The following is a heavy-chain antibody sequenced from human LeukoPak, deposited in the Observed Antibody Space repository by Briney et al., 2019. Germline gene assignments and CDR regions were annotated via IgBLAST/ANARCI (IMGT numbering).Heavy chain of an antibody. CDR3: ARNVPNSGSYYAFDF. J-gene: IGHJ4*02. CDR2: FYYSGSP. V-gene: IGHV4-39*01. Sequence: SETLSLTCAVSGGSISSGSHYWVWLRQPPGKGLEWIGSFYYSGSPYYNPSLKRRVTISVDTSKNQFSLNLSSVAAADTAVYYCARNVPNSGSYYAFDFWGQGTLVTVSS. CDR1: GGSISSGSHY. D-gene: IGHD1-26*01.